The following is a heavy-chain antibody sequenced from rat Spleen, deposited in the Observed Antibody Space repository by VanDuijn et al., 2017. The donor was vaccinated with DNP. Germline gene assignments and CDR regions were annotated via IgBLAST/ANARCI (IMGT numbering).Heavy chain of an antibody. V-gene: IGHV5-25*01. CDR3: ATALGDY. J-gene: IGHJ2*01. D-gene: IGHD5-1*01. CDR1: GFTFSSFA. Sequence: EVQLVESGGGLVQPGRSLTLSCAASGFTFSSFAMAWVRQAPKKGLEWVATITSGGSNTYYPDSVKGRFTISRDNAKSTLYLQMDSLRSEDTATYYCATALGDYWGQGVMVTVSS. CDR2: ITSGGSNT.